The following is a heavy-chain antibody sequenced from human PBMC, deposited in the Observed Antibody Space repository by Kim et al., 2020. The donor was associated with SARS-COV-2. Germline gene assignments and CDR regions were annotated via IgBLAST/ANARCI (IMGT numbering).Heavy chain of an antibody. CDR1: GGSISSSSYY. D-gene: IGHD3-22*01. J-gene: IGHJ3*02. CDR2: IYYSGST. CDR3: ARHALYSRVVVSAKAFDI. V-gene: IGHV4-39*01. Sequence: SETLSLTCTVSGGSISSSSYYWGWIRQPPGKGLEWIGSIYYSGSTYYNPSLKSRVTITVDTSKTQFSLKLSSVTAADTAVYYCARHALYSRVVVSAKAFDIWGQGTMVTVSS.